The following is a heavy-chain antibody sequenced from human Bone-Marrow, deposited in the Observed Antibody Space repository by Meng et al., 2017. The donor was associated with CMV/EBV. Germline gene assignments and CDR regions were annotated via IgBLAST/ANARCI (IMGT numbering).Heavy chain of an antibody. CDR3: ARDRFRHGMDV. J-gene: IGHJ6*02. V-gene: IGHV4-34*01. Sequence: SETLSLTCAVYGGSFSGYYWSWIRQPPGKGLEWIGSIYYSGSTYYNPSLKSRVTISVDTSKNQFSLKLSSVTAADTAVYYCARDRFRHGMDVWGQGTTVTVSS. D-gene: IGHD3-10*01. CDR1: GGSFSGYY. CDR2: IYYSGST.